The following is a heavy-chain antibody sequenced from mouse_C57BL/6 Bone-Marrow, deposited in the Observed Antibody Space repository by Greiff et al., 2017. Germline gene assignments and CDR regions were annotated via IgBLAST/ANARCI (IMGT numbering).Heavy chain of an antibody. CDR2: IHPNSGST. CDR1: GYTFTSYW. D-gene: IGHD1-1*01. Sequence: VQLQQPGAELVKPGASVKLSCKASGYTFTSYWMHWVKQRPGQGLEWIGMIHPNSGSTNYNEKFKSKATLNVDKSSSTAYMQLSSLTSEDSAVYYCARDGFYGSSFFDYWGQGTTLTVSS. CDR3: ARDGFYGSSFFDY. J-gene: IGHJ2*01. V-gene: IGHV1-64*01.